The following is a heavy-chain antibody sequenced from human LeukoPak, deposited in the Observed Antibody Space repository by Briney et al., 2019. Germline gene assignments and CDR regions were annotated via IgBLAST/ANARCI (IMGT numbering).Heavy chain of an antibody. D-gene: IGHD3-9*01. J-gene: IGHJ4*02. CDR2: ISAYNGNT. CDR3: ARSLRSIGYYDILTGAFDY. V-gene: IGHV1-18*01. Sequence: ASVMASCKASGGTFSSYAISWVRQAPGKGLEWMGWISAYNGNTNYAQKLKGRVTMTTDTSTSTAYMELRSLRSDDTAVYYCARSLRSIGYYDILTGAFDYWGQGTLVTVSS. CDR1: GGTFSSYA.